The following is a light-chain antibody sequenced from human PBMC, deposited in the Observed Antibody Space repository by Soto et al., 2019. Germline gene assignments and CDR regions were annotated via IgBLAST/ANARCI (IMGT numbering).Light chain of an antibody. J-gene: IGKJ1*01. CDR3: QQADSFPWT. CDR2: SAS. Sequence: RVTQSPSSVSASVGDRVTITCQTSKDISSSVAGYQQKPGKAPNLLIFSASALHRGVPPRFSGSGSGTTFTLTVSSLQPEDFATYYCQQADSFPWTFGQGTRVEIK. V-gene: IGKV1D-12*01. CDR1: KDISSS.